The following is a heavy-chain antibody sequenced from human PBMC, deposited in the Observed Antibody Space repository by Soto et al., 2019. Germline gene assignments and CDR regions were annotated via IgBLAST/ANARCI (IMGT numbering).Heavy chain of an antibody. CDR1: GFTFSSYA. V-gene: IGHV3-64*04. J-gene: IGHJ5*02. CDR2: ISSNGGST. Sequence: GGSLRLSCSASGFTFSSYAMHWVRQAPGKGLEYVSAISSNGGSTYYADSVKGRFTISRDNSKNTLYLQMNSLRAEDTAVYYCAEYYRDIVVVPAAILFTGFDPWGQGTLVTVSS. D-gene: IGHD2-2*01. CDR3: AEYYRDIVVVPAAILFTGFDP.